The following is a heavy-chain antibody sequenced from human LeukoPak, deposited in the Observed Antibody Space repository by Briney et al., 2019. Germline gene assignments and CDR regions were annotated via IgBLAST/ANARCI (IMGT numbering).Heavy chain of an antibody. CDR1: GFTFSSYA. CDR3: AREGSIGVATYYFDY. D-gene: IGHD3-3*01. CDR2: ISGSGGST. V-gene: IGHV3-23*01. Sequence: QPGGSLRLSCAASGFTFSSYAMSWVRQAPGKGLEWVSAISGSGGSTYYADSVKGRFTISRDNSKNTLYLQMNSLRDEDTAVYYCAREGSIGVATYYFDYWGQGTLVTVSS. J-gene: IGHJ4*02.